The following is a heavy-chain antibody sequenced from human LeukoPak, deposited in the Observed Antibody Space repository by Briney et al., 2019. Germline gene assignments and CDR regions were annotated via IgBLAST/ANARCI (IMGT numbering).Heavy chain of an antibody. V-gene: IGHV4-59*01. CDR3: ARARWILLWLSGEYYFDY. CDR2: IYYSGST. CDR1: GGSISSYY. D-gene: IGHD5-18*01. Sequence: SETLSLTCTVSGGSISSYYWSWIRQPPGKGLEWIGYIYYSGSTNYNPSLKSRVTISVDTSKNQFSLKLSSVTAADTAVYYCARARWILLWLSGEYYFDYWGQGTLVTVSS. J-gene: IGHJ4*02.